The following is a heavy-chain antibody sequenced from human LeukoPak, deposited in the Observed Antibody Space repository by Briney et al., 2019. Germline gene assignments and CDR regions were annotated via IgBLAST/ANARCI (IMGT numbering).Heavy chain of an antibody. D-gene: IGHD1-7*01. CDR3: ARDKDWNYPWGYYYYMDV. CDR1: GYTFTGYY. Sequence: ASVKVSCKASGYTFTGYYMHWVRQAPGQGLEWMGWINPNSGGTNYAQKFQGRVTMTRDTSISTAYMELSRLRSDDTAVYYCARDKDWNYPWGYYYYMDVWGKGTTVTVSS. V-gene: IGHV1-2*02. J-gene: IGHJ6*03. CDR2: INPNSGGT.